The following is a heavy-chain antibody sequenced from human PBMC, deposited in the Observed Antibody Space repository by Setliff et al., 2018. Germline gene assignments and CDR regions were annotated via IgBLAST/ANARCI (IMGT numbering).Heavy chain of an antibody. CDR1: GFTFSSYA. Sequence: PGGSLRLSCAASGFTFSSYAMSWVRQAPGKGLEWVSAISGSGGSTYYADSVKGRFTISRDNSKNTLYLQMNSLRAEDTAVYYCANGGSVGATSYYYYYMDVWGKGTTVTVSS. D-gene: IGHD1-26*01. CDR2: ISGSGGST. V-gene: IGHV3-23*01. CDR3: ANGGSVGATSYYYYYMDV. J-gene: IGHJ6*03.